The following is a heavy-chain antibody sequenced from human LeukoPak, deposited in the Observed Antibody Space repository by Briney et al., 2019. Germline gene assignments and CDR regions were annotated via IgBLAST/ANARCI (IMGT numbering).Heavy chain of an antibody. CDR2: IYYSGST. CDR3: ATNSDFWSGYPPHAFDI. CDR1: GGSISSYY. Sequence: PSETLSLTCTVSGGSISSYYWSWIRQPPGKGLEWIGSIYYSGSTYYNPSLESRVTISVDTSKNQFSLKLSSVTAADTAVYYCATNSDFWSGYPPHAFDIWGQGTMVTVSS. D-gene: IGHD3-3*01. V-gene: IGHV4-59*05. J-gene: IGHJ3*02.